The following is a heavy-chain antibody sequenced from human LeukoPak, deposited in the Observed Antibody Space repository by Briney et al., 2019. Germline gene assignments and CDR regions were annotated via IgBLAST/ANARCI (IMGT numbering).Heavy chain of an antibody. V-gene: IGHV3-33*08. CDR2: IWYDGSDK. CDR3: ARAGDAFDI. Sequence: GGSLRLSCAASRFTFSNYWMSWVRQAPGKGLEWVAVIWYDGSDKYYTDSVKGRFTISRDNSKNTLYLQMNSLRAEDTAIYYCARAGDAFDIWGQGTMVTVSS. CDR1: RFTFSNYW. J-gene: IGHJ3*02.